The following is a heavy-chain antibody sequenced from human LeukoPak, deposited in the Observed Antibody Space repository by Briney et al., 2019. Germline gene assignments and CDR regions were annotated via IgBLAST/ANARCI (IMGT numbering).Heavy chain of an antibody. V-gene: IGHV1-2*02. CDR2: INPNSGGA. Sequence: ASVKVSCKASGYTFTGYYMHWVPQAPGQGLEWMGWINPNSGGANYAQKFQGRVTMTRDTSISTAYMGLGSLRSDDTAVYYCALRIAATGTEDYWGQGTLVTVSS. D-gene: IGHD6-13*01. CDR3: ALRIAATGTEDY. J-gene: IGHJ4*02. CDR1: GYTFTGYY.